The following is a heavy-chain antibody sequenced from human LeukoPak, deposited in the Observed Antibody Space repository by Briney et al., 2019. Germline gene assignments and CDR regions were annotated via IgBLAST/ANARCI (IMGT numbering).Heavy chain of an antibody. V-gene: IGHV1-18*01. CDR1: GHTVTRYG. CDR2: LSAYNGNT. Sequence: ASVKLSCKASGHTVTRYGISWVRQAAGQGLEWRGGLSAYNGNTNYTQKLQRRVPMTTDTSTSTAYMELRSLRSDDTAVYYCARVPALELYYFGYWGQGTLVTVSS. D-gene: IGHD1-7*01. CDR3: ARVPALELYYFGY. J-gene: IGHJ4*02.